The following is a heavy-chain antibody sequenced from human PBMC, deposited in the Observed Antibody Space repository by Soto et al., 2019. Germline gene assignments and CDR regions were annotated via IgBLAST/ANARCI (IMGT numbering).Heavy chain of an antibody. CDR2: ISGSGGST. D-gene: IGHD3-10*01. Sequence: LSLTCAASGFTFSSYAMSWVRQAPGKGLEWVSAISGSGGSTYYADSVKGRFTISRDNSKNTLYLQMNSLRAEDTAVYYCAKGMELWFGEFRDYWGQGTLVTVSS. J-gene: IGHJ4*02. CDR3: AKGMELWFGEFRDY. V-gene: IGHV3-23*01. CDR1: GFTFSSYA.